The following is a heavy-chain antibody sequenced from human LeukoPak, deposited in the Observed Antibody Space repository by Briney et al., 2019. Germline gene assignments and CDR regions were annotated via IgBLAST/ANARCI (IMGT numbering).Heavy chain of an antibody. J-gene: IGHJ6*03. CDR2: INHRGST. V-gene: IGHV4-34*01. D-gene: IGHD3-3*01. CDR3: ARGRLPDFGVVIAPYYYYYYMDV. Sequence: PSGTLSLTCAVYGGSFSGYYWSWIRQPPGKGLEWIGEINHRGSTNYNPSLKSRVTISVDTSKNQFSLKLSSVTAADTAVYYCARGRLPDFGVVIAPYYYYYYMDVWGKGTTVTVSS. CDR1: GGSFSGYY.